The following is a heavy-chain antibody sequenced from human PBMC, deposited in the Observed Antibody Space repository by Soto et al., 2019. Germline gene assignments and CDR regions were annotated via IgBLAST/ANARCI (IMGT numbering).Heavy chain of an antibody. CDR2: TYYRSKWYN. V-gene: IGHV6-1*01. CDR1: GDSVSSNSAA. Sequence: SQTLSLTCAISGDSVSSNSAAWNWIRQSPSRGLEWLGRTYYRSKWYNDYAVSVKSRITINPDTSKNQFSLQLNSVTPEDTAVYYCARDIAARRFYSYYYMDVWGKGTTVTVSS. D-gene: IGHD6-6*01. CDR3: ARDIAARRFYSYYYMDV. J-gene: IGHJ6*03.